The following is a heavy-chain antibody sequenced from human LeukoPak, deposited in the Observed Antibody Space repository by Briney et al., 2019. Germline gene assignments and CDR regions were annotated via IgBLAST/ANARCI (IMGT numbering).Heavy chain of an antibody. Sequence: PSETLSLTCILSNDYISDYYWSWIRQPAGKGLEWIGRVSQWDTNYNPSLMGRVSMSVQPSKNQFSLKLSSVTAADTAVYYCARDPPGGSSSSGTNWFDPWGQGTLVTVSS. V-gene: IGHV4-4*07. J-gene: IGHJ5*02. CDR3: ARDPPGGSSSSGTNWFDP. D-gene: IGHD6-6*01. CDR1: NDYISDYY. CDR2: VSQWDT.